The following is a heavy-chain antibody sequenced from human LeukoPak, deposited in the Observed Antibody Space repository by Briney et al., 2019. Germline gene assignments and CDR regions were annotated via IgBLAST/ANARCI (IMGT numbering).Heavy chain of an antibody. CDR1: GGTLSTHT. CDR3: ARPTGSGWPWFFDL. Sequence: SVKVSCKAAGGTLSTHTISWMRQAHGQGREWMGGILPVVGTVNYAQKFQGRITISADESTGTAYMELSSLRFEDTAVYYCARPTGSGWPWFFDLWGRGTLVTVSS. CDR2: ILPVVGTV. D-gene: IGHD6-19*01. V-gene: IGHV1-69*01. J-gene: IGHJ2*01.